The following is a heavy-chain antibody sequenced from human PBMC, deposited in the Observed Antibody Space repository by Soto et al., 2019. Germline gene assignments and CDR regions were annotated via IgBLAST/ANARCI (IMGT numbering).Heavy chain of an antibody. J-gene: IGHJ4*02. V-gene: IGHV4-4*02. CDR2: IWHTGRP. CDR1: GDSLTNNHW. CDR3: VRDSRTGCSSINCYMH. Sequence: QLQLRESGPGLVQPSGTLSLTCDVSGDSLTNNHWWSWVRQAPGTGREWIGEIWHTGRPNYNPSLKSRVAISIDKSKTQFSLKLSSVTAADTAVYYCVRDSRTGCSSINCYMHWGQGTLVTVSS. D-gene: IGHD2-15*01.